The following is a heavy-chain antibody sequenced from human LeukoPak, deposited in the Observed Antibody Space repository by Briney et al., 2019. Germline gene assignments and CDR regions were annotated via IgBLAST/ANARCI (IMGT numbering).Heavy chain of an antibody. J-gene: IGHJ4*02. V-gene: IGHV3-7*01. CDR3: ARDGRYGQGSSDY. CDR1: GFTFSNFW. D-gene: IGHD3-10*01. CDR2: IKQDGSEK. Sequence: PGGSLRPSCAASGFTFSNFWMNWVRQAPGRGLECVANIKQDGSEKNYVDSVKGRFTISRDNADNSLSLQMNSLRVEDTALYFCARDGRYGQGSSDYWGQGTLVAVSS.